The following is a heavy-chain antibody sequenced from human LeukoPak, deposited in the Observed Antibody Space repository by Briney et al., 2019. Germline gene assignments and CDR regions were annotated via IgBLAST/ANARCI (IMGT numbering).Heavy chain of an antibody. CDR3: ARERSERDYGDPDAFDI. D-gene: IGHD4-17*01. J-gene: IGHJ3*02. V-gene: IGHV1-46*01. CDR2: INPSGGST. CDR1: GYTFTSYY. Sequence: ASVKVSCKASGYTFTSYYVHCVRQAPGQGLEWMGIINPSGGSTSYAQKFQGRVTMTRDTSTSTAYMELSSLRSEDTAVYYCARERSERDYGDPDAFDIWGQGTMVTVSS.